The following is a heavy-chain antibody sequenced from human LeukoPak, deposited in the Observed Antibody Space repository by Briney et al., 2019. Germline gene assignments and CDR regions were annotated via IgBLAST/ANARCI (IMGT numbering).Heavy chain of an antibody. D-gene: IGHD3-3*01. CDR1: GFTFSSYW. CDR3: ARAGTAETGTYYDFWSGYYPNYYFDY. Sequence: GGSLRLSCAASGFTFSSYWMSWVRQAPGKGLEWVANIKQDGSEKYYVDSVKGRFTISRDNAKNSLYLQMNSLRAEDTAVYYCARAGTAETGTYYDFWSGYYPNYYFDYWGQGTLVTVSS. CDR2: IKQDGSEK. J-gene: IGHJ4*02. V-gene: IGHV3-7*01.